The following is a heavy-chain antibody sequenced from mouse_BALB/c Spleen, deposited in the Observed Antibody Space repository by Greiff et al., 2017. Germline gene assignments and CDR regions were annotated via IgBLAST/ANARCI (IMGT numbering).Heavy chain of an antibody. CDR3: ARNGNYVGAMDY. V-gene: IGHV1S137*01. J-gene: IGHJ4*01. CDR1: GYTFTDYA. CDR2: ISTYYGDA. D-gene: IGHD2-1*01. Sequence: QVQLQQSGAELVRPGVSVKISCKGSGYTFTDYAMHWVKQSHAKSLEWIGVISTYYGDASYNQKFKGKATMTVDKSSSTAYMELARLTSEDSAIYYCARNGNYVGAMDYWGQGTSVTVSS.